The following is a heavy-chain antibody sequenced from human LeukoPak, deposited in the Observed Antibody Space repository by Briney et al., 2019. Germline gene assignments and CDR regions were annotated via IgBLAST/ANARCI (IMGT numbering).Heavy chain of an antibody. J-gene: IGHJ4*02. Sequence: SVKVSCKASGGTFSSYAISWVRQAPGQGLEWMGRIIPIFGTANYAQKFQGRVTITTDESTSTAYMELSSLRTEDTAVYYCARVSEDYYDSSGYYPFDYWGQGTLVTVSS. V-gene: IGHV1-69*05. CDR2: IIPIFGTA. CDR3: ARVSEDYYDSSGYYPFDY. CDR1: GGTFSSYA. D-gene: IGHD3-22*01.